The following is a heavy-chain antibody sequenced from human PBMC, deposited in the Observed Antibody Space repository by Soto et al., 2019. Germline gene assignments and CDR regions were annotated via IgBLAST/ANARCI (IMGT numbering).Heavy chain of an antibody. Sequence: QLQLQESGPGLVKPSETLSLTCTVSGGSISSSSYYWGWIRQSPGKGLEWIGSVYYSGVTYYNPSPKSRVTISLDAYKNQCPLSLSSVTAADTAVYYCARHFGVSGRYSRGCDPWGQGTLVTVSS. CDR1: GGSISSSSYY. CDR3: ARHFGVSGRYSRGCDP. J-gene: IGHJ5*02. CDR2: VYYSGVT. D-gene: IGHD3-10*01. V-gene: IGHV4-39*01.